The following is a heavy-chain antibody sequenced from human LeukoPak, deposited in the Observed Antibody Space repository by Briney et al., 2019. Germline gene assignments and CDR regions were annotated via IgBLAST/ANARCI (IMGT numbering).Heavy chain of an antibody. J-gene: IGHJ5*02. CDR2: IKQDGTEK. CDR3: AGGSGYLITS. D-gene: IGHD3-9*01. CDR1: GFTFRSYW. Sequence: GGSLRLSCAGSGFTFRSYWMNWVRQAPGKGLEWLAIIKQDGTEKHYKGSVEGRFTISRDNAKNSLHLQMNSLRAEDTAVYYCAGGSGYLITSWGQGTLVTVTS. V-gene: IGHV3-7*01.